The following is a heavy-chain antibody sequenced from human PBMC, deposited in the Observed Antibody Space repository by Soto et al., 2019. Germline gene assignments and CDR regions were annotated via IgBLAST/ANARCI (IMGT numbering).Heavy chain of an antibody. D-gene: IGHD3-22*01. CDR1: GYTFTSYA. V-gene: IGHV1-3*01. CDR3: ARESSLGQDYYDSSGYYNDY. CDR2: INAGNGNT. Sequence: ASVKVSCKASGYTFTSYAMHWVRQAPGQRLEWMGWINAGNGNTKYSQKFQGRVTITRDTSASTAYMELSSLRSEDTAVYYCARESSLGQDYYDSSGYYNDYWGQGTPVTVSS. J-gene: IGHJ4*02.